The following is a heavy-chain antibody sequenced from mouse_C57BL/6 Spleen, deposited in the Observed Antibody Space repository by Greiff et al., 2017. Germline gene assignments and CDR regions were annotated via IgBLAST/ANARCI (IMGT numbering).Heavy chain of an antibody. CDR2: IYPGDGDT. J-gene: IGHJ3*01. D-gene: IGHD2-1*01. V-gene: IGHV1-80*01. CDR3: ARGTLSTPFAY. Sequence: VQLQASGAELVKPGASVKISCKASGYAFRSYWLNWVKQRPGKGLEWIGQIYPGDGDTNYNEKLKGQATLTADKSASTAYMQLSSLTSEDSAVYFCARGTLSTPFAYWGQGTLGTVSA. CDR1: GYAFRSYW.